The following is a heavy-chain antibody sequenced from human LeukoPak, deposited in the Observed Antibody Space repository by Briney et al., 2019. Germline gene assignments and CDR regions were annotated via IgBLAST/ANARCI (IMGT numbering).Heavy chain of an antibody. CDR3: ATDLHFGYCTATSCANY. D-gene: IGHD2-2*03. CDR2: IRSTPDGGAT. J-gene: IGHJ4*02. V-gene: IGHV3-15*01. CDR1: GFTFISSW. Sequence: GGSLRLSCAASGFTFISSWMAWVRQAPGKGLEWVGRIRSTPDGGATDYAAPVKGRFTISRDDSKNTLYLQMSSLRTEDTAVYYCATDLHFGYCTATSCANYWGQGTLVTVSS.